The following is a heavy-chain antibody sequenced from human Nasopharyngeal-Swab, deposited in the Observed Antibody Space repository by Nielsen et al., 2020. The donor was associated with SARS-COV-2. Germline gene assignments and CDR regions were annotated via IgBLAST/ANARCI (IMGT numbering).Heavy chain of an antibody. J-gene: IGHJ4*02. CDR2: IWYDGSNK. CDR3: ARAIYCSSTSCFGFDY. D-gene: IGHD2-2*01. V-gene: IGHV3-33*01. CDR1: GFTFSSYG. Sequence: GESLKISCAASGFTFSSYGMHWVRQAPGKGLEWVAVIWYDGSNKYYADSVKGRFTISRDNSKNTLHLQMNSLRAEDTAVYYCARAIYCSSTSCFGFDYWGQGTLVTRLL.